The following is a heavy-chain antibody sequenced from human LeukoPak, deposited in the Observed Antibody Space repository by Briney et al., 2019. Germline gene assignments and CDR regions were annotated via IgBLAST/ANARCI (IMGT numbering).Heavy chain of an antibody. J-gene: IGHJ4*02. CDR2: INWNGDRI. CDR1: GPTFADYG. D-gene: IGHD3-3*01. V-gene: IGHV3-20*04. Sequence: PGGSLRLSCAVSGPTFADYGLSWVRQAPGKGLEWVSGINWNGDRIDYADSVKGRFTISRDNAKNSLYLQMNSLRAEDTALYYCARDSRTYYDVWSGYYIRGQGTLVTVSS. CDR3: ARDSRTYYDVWSGYYI.